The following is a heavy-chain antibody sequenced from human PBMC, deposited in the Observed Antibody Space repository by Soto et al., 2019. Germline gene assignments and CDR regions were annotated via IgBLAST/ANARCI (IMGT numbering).Heavy chain of an antibody. CDR1: GYSFAGYW. V-gene: IGHV5-51*01. CDR3: ARLPGVRGVFDGFNV. J-gene: IGHJ3*01. Sequence: PGESLKISCKGSGYSFAGYWIGRVRQMPGKGLDWMGVIYPGDSDTRYSPSFHGQVTISADKSISTAYLQWSSLKASDTAMYFCARLPGVRGVFDGFNVWGQGTMVTVSS. CDR2: IYPGDSDT. D-gene: IGHD3-10*01.